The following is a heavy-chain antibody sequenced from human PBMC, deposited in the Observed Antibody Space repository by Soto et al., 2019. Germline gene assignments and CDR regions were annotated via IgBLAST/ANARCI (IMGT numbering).Heavy chain of an antibody. CDR2: ISAYNGNT. J-gene: IGHJ6*03. Sequence: QVQLVQSGAEVKKPGASVKVSCKPSGYTFTSHGISWGRQAPGQGLEWMGWISAYNGNTNYAQTFQGRFTMTTDTSTSTAYMELRSLRSDDTAVYYCARGTVTTGYYHYYMDVWGKGTTVTVSS. CDR3: ARGTVTTGYYHYYMDV. D-gene: IGHD4-17*01. V-gene: IGHV1-18*04. CDR1: GYTFTSHG.